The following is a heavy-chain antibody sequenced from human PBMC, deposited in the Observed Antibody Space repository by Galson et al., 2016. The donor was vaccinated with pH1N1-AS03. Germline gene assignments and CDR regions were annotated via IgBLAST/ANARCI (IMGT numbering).Heavy chain of an antibody. J-gene: IGHJ2*01. CDR3: ARDPPLEIGWYFDL. V-gene: IGHV4-59*12. Sequence: QPPGKGLEWIGCIHYSGSTNYNPSLKSRVTISLDTSKRQLSLHLLSVTAADTALYYCARDPPLEIGWYFDLWGRGTLVTVSS. CDR2: IHYSGST. D-gene: IGHD3-3*01.